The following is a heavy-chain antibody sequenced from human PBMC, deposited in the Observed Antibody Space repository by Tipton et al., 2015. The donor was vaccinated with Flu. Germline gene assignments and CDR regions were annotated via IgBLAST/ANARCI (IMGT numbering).Heavy chain of an antibody. CDR2: MYTSGTT. D-gene: IGHD3-10*01. CDR1: GGSISSFY. Sequence: TLSLTCTVSGGSISSFYWSWIRQPAGKGLEWIGRMYTSGTTNYNPSLKSRVTMSVDTTKNQFSLRLNSVTAADTAVYYCARGSGSGTFLIFDLWGQGTLVTVSS. CDR3: ARGSGSGTFLIFDL. V-gene: IGHV4-4*07. J-gene: IGHJ4*02.